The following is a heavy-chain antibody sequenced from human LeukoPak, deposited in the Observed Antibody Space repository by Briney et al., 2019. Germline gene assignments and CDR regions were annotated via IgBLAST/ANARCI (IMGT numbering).Heavy chain of an antibody. CDR3: ARAYSSGWPYFDY. D-gene: IGHD6-19*01. V-gene: IGHV4-39*07. CDR2: IYYSGST. J-gene: IGHJ4*02. Sequence: SETLSLTCTVSGGSISSSSYYWGWIRQPPGKGLEWIGTIYYSGSTFYNASLKSRATISVDTSENQFSLKLSSVTAADTAVYYCARAYSSGWPYFDYWGQGTLVTVSS. CDR1: GGSISSSSYY.